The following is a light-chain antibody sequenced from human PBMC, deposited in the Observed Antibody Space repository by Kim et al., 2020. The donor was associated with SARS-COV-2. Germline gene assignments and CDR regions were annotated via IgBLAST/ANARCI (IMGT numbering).Light chain of an antibody. Sequence: QSALTQPASVSGSPGQSITISCTGTHRDVGAYDSVSWYQQHPGKAPKLMIYDVADRPSGVSVRFSGSKSGNTASLTISGLQAEDEADYYCSSYTSTDTWVFGGGTRLTVL. CDR2: DVA. CDR3: SSYTSTDTWV. J-gene: IGLJ3*02. V-gene: IGLV2-14*03. CDR1: HRDVGAYDS.